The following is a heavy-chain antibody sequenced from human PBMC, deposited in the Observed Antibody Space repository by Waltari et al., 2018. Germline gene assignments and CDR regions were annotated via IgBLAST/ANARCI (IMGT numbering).Heavy chain of an antibody. Sequence: QVQLVQSGAEVKTPGSSVKVSCKAAGGSFPTFGLYWVRRAPGQGLEWMGGILRALQKGAYAQEFQGRVSITADDYTGTAYMELTSLRFEDTAVYYCAGGTPLRFFVHCGQGTRVTVSP. CDR2: ILRALQKG. V-gene: IGHV1-69*01. J-gene: IGHJ4*02. CDR3: AGGTPLRFFVH. CDR1: GGSFPTFG.